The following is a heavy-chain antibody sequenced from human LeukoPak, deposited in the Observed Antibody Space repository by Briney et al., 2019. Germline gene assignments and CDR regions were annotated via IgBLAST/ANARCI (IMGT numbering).Heavy chain of an antibody. V-gene: IGHV3-23*01. Sequence: GGALRLSCAPSVFSFSNYATSGGRDVPRKGRECVSAISGRDDSTYYADSVKGRFTISRGTSKNTLYLQMNSLRAEDTAVYYCAKWGDYDVLTGYYDSDYWGQGTLVTVSS. CDR1: VFSFSNYA. D-gene: IGHD3-9*01. CDR3: AKWGDYDVLTGYYDSDY. CDR2: ISGRDDST. J-gene: IGHJ4*02.